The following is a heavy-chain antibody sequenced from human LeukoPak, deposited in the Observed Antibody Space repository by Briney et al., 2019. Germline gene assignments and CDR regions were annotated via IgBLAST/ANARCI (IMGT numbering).Heavy chain of an antibody. CDR3: ARGPCGGDCYGELNYFDY. Sequence: ASVKVSCKASGYTFTSYGISWVRQAPGQGLEWMGWISAYNGNTNYAQKLQGRAAMTTDTSTSTAYMELRSLRSDDTAVYYCARGPCGGDCYGELNYFDYWGQGTLVTVSS. V-gene: IGHV1-18*01. CDR2: ISAYNGNT. D-gene: IGHD2-21*02. CDR1: GYTFTSYG. J-gene: IGHJ4*02.